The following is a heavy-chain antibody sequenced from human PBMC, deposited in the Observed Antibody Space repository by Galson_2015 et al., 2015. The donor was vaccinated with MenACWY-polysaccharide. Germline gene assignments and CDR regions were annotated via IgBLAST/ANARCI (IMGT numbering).Heavy chain of an antibody. CDR3: AREDFCSGDTCYFYDY. V-gene: IGHV3-23*01. J-gene: IGHJ4*02. D-gene: IGHD2-15*01. Sequence: SLRLSCSSFGFTFSSYAMSWVRQAPGKGLEWVSAISGSGGSTYYADSVKGRFTISRDNSKNTLYLQMNSLRVEDTAVYYCAREDFCSGDTCYFYDYWGQGTLVTVSS. CDR1: GFTFSSYA. CDR2: ISGSGGST.